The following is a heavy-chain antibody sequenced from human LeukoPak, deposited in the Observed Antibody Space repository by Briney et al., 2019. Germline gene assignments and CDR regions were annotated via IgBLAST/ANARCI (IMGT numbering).Heavy chain of an antibody. CDR1: GFTVSTNF. V-gene: IGHV3-53*01. CDR2: IYSGGST. D-gene: IGHD4-11*01. J-gene: IGHJ4*02. CDR3: ARTRVDTTTFDYFDY. Sequence: GGSLRLSCVVSGFTVSTNFMSWVRQAPGERLEWVSVIYSGGSTYYADSVKGRFTISRDNSKNTLYLQMNSLRAEDTAVYYCARTRVDTTTFDYFDYWGQGTLVTVSS.